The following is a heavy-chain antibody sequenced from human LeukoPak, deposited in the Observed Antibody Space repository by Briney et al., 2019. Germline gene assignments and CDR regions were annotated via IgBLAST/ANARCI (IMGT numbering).Heavy chain of an antibody. CDR1: GFAFDEHG. CDR3: ARAPITSPFYFDY. J-gene: IGHJ4*02. CDR2: INWSGGST. D-gene: IGHD2-2*01. Sequence: RGSLRLSCTASGFAFDEHGMSWVRQVPGKGLEWVSGINWSGGSTGYADPLRGRFTISRDNAKNSLYLQMDSLRAEDTALYYCARAPITSPFYFDYWGQGTLVTVSS. V-gene: IGHV3-20*04.